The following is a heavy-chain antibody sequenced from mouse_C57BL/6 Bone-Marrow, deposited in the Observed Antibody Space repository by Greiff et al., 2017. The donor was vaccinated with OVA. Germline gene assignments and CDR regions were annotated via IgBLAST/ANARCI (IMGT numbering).Heavy chain of an antibody. CDR2: ISSGSSAL. J-gene: IGHJ2*01. Sequence: EVMLVESGGGLVKPGGSLRLSCAASGFTFSDYGMHWVRQAPEKGLEWVAYISSGSSALYYADTVKGRLTISRDNDKNTLFLQMTSPRSEDTAMYYCATYYSNYLDFDYWGQGTTLTVSS. V-gene: IGHV5-17*01. D-gene: IGHD2-5*01. CDR1: GFTFSDYG. CDR3: ATYYSNYLDFDY.